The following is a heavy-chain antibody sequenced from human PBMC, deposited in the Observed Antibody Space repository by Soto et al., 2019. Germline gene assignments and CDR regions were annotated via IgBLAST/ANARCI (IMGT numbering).Heavy chain of an antibody. J-gene: IGHJ3*02. V-gene: IGHV1-18*01. Sequence: QVQLVQSGAEVKKPGASVKVSCKASGYTFTSYGISWVRQAPGQGLEWMGWISAYNGNTNYAQQLQGRVTMTTDTDPSTAYMELRRLRSDDTDVYYCARSRDDYVWGSRPCKEAFVIWGQGTIVTVST. CDR3: ARSRDDYVWGSRPCKEAFVI. CDR1: GYTFTSYG. CDR2: ISAYNGNT. D-gene: IGHD3-16*01.